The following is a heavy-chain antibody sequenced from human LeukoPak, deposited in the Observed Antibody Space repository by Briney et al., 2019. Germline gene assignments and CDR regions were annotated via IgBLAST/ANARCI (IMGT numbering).Heavy chain of an antibody. CDR1: GYTFTSYY. D-gene: IGHD2-15*01. J-gene: IGHJ4*02. Sequence: ASVKVSCKASGYTFTSYYMLWVRQAPGQGLEWMGIINPSGGSTSYAQKFQGRVTMTRDTSTSTVYMELSSLRSEDTAVYYCARELGVVAPGDYWGQGTLVTVSS. CDR2: INPSGGST. CDR3: ARELGVVAPGDY. V-gene: IGHV1-46*01.